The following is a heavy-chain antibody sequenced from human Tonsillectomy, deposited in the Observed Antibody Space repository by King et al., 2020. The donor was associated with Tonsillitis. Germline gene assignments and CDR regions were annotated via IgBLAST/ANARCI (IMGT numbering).Heavy chain of an antibody. V-gene: IGHV4-59*08. CDR1: GGSISSYY. CDR2: IYYSGST. CDR3: ARRFDY. Sequence: VQLQESGPGLVKPSETLSLTCTVSGGSISSYYWSWLRQPPGKGLEWIGYIYYSGSTNYNPSLKSRVTISVDTSKNQFSLKLSSVTAADTAVYYCARRFDYWGQGTLVTVSS. J-gene: IGHJ4*02.